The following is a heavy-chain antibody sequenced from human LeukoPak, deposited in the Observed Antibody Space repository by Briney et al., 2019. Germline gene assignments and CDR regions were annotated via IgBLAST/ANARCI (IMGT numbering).Heavy chain of an antibody. V-gene: IGHV3-15*01. CDR1: GFTFSNAW. Sequence: GGSLRLSCAASGFTFSNAWMSWVRQAPGKGLEWVGRIKSKTDGGTTDYAAPVKGRFTISRDDSKNTLYLQMNSLKTEDTAVYYCTTGSSYYDFWSGSSYNYYMDVWGKGTTVTVSS. D-gene: IGHD3-3*01. CDR2: IKSKTDGGTT. CDR3: TTGSSYYDFWSGSSYNYYMDV. J-gene: IGHJ6*03.